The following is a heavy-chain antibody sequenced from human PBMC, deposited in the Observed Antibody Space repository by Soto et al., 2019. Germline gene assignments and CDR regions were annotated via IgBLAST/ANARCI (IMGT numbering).Heavy chain of an antibody. D-gene: IGHD3-22*01. J-gene: IGHJ4*02. CDR1: GGTFSSYA. CDR2: IIPIFGTA. V-gene: IGHV1-69*06. CDR3: ARAGNYYDSRRLDY. Sequence: SVKVSCKASGGTFSSYAISWVRQAPGQGLEWMGGIIPIFGTANYAQKFQGRVTITADKSTSTAYMELSSLRSEDTAVYYCARAGNYYDSRRLDYWGQGTLVTVS.